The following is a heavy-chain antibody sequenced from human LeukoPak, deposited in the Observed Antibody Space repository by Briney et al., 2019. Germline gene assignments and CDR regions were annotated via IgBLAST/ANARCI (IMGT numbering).Heavy chain of an antibody. Sequence: GGSLRLSCAASGFTFSDFYISWIRQAPGKGLEWVSYISGSGNTIYYDDSVKGRFTISRDNAKNSLYLQMNSLRAEDTAVYNCARIGYSSSSLDFWGRGTLVTVSS. CDR2: ISGSGNTI. CDR3: ARIGYSSSSLDF. V-gene: IGHV3-11*01. CDR1: GFTFSDFY. J-gene: IGHJ4*02. D-gene: IGHD6-6*01.